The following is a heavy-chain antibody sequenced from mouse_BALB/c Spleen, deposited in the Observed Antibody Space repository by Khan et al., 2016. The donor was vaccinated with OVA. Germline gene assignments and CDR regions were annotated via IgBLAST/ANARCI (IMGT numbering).Heavy chain of an antibody. CDR2: IGSDSNTI. Sequence: EVELVESGGGLVQPGGSRKLSCAASGFPFSSFGMHWVRQAPEKGLEWVAYIGSDSNTIYYADTVKGRFTISRDDPKNSLVLQMTSLRSEDTAMYYGARSRYWCWFASWGQGTLVTVSS. J-gene: IGHJ3*01. CDR1: GFPFSSFG. CDR3: ARSRYWCWFAS. D-gene: IGHD2-12*01. V-gene: IGHV5-17*02.